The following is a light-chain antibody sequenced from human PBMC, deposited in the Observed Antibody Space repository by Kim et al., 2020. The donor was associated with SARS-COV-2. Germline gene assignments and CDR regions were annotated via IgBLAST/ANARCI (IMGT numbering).Light chain of an antibody. CDR1: QSIGSS. V-gene: IGKV6-21*01. CDR2: YAS. CDR3: HQSSSLPFT. Sequence: EIVLTQSPATLSLSPGERATLTCRASQSIGSSLHWYQQKPDQSPKLLIKYASQSFSGVPSRFSGSGSGTDFTLTINSLEAEDAATYYCHQSSSLPFTFGPGTKVDIK. J-gene: IGKJ3*01.